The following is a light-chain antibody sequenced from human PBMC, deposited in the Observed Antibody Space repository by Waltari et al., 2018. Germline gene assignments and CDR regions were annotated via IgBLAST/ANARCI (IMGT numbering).Light chain of an antibody. J-gene: IGKJ1*01. CDR2: KAS. Sequence: DIQMTQSPSTLSASVGDRVTITCRASQSTRGWLAWYQQKPGKAPNLLIYKASSLQTGVPSRCSGSGSGTEFTLTISSLQPDDSATYYCHQYNVYPWTFGQGTKVEIK. V-gene: IGKV1-5*03. CDR3: HQYNVYPWT. CDR1: QSTRGW.